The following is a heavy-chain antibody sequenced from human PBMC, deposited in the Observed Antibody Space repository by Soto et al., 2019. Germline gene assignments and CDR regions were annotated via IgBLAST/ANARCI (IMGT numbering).Heavy chain of an antibody. Sequence: QVQLVESGGGAVQPGESLRLSGVAPGFDFTYYAMHWARQAPGKGLESVAVMSSDGSKIHHTDSVKGRFTISRDNSKNTLYLQMNSLRKEDTAVYFCAKDEGVGGTLGLFDYWGQGTLVSVSS. CDR2: MSSDGSKI. J-gene: IGHJ4*02. CDR1: GFDFTYYA. V-gene: IGHV3-30*18. CDR3: AKDEGVGGTLGLFDY. D-gene: IGHD1-26*01.